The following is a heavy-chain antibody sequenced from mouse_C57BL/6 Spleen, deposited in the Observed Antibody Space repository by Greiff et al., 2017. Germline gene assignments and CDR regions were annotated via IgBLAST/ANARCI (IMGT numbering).Heavy chain of an antibody. V-gene: IGHV1-69*01. CDR1: GYTFTSYW. CDR2: IDPSDSYT. D-gene: IGHD2-3*01. J-gene: IGHJ2*01. CDR3: ARALDGYSSGY. Sequence: VQLQQPGAELVMPGASVKLSCKASGYTFTSYWMHWVKQRPGQGLEWIGEIDPSDSYTNYNQKFKGKSTLTVDKSSSTAYMQLSSLTSEDSAVYYGARALDGYSSGYWGQGTTLTVSS.